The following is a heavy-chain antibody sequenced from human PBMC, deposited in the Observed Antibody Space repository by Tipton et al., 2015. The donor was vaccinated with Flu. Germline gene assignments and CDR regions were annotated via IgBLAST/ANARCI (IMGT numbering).Heavy chain of an antibody. CDR3: ATVTSFYFFFDS. V-gene: IGHV4-39*07. CDR2: VYYTGDT. Sequence: TLSLTCTVSGDSFTTSSHHWAWIRKPPGKGLEWLGSVYYTGDTFYNPSLASRVSMSVDTSKSQFSLRLTSVTATDTAVYYCATVTSFYFFFDSWGQGTLVAVSS. J-gene: IGHJ4*02. CDR1: GDSFTTSSHH. D-gene: IGHD2-2*01.